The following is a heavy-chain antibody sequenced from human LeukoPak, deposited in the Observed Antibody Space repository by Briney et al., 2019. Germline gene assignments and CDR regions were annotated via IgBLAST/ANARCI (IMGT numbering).Heavy chain of an antibody. D-gene: IGHD2-15*01. CDR3: ARYSVATATQGGYYFDF. V-gene: IGHV1-69*01. CDR1: GGTFSSYG. Sequence: SVKVSCKASGGTFSSYGITWVRQAPGQGLEWMGGIIPIFGTASYAQKFQGRVTITADESTSPAYMELSSLRSEDTAVYHCARYSVATATQGGYYFDFWGQGTLVTVSS. CDR2: IIPIFGTA. J-gene: IGHJ4*02.